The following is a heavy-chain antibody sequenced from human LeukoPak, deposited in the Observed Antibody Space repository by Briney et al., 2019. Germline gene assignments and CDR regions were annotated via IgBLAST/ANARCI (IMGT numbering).Heavy chain of an antibody. D-gene: IGHD2-15*01. CDR1: GFTFSSYS. CDR3: AIGSYCSGGSCYPLFDY. CDR2: IYGDGST. J-gene: IGHJ4*02. V-gene: IGHV3-53*01. Sequence: GGSLRLSCAASGFTFSSYSMNWVRQAPGKGLEWGSGIYGDGSTYYTDSVKGRFTISSDSSKNTLYLQMNSLRAEDTAVYYCAIGSYCSGGSCYPLFDYWGRGTLVTVSS.